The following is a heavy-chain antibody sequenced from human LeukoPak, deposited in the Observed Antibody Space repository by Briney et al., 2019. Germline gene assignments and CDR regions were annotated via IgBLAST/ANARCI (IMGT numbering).Heavy chain of an antibody. Sequence: PGGSLRLSCAASGFSVSGTHMSWARQAPGKGLEWVSVIYSGGSTYYADSVKGRFTISRDNSKNTLYLQMNSLRAEDTAVYYCAREWDDSSGYYNYWGQGTLVTVSS. D-gene: IGHD3-22*01. J-gene: IGHJ4*02. CDR1: GFSVSGTH. V-gene: IGHV3-53*01. CDR2: IYSGGST. CDR3: AREWDDSSGYYNY.